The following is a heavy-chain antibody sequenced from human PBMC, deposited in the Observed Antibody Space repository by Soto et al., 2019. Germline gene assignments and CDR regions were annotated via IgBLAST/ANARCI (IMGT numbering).Heavy chain of an antibody. CDR1: GFTFSSYS. V-gene: IGHV3-21*01. J-gene: IGHJ3*02. Sequence: GGSLRLSCAASGFTFSSYSMNWARQAPGKGLEWVSSISSSSSYIYYADSVKGRFTISRDNAKNSLYLQMNRLRAEDTAVYYCARDFPYCSSTSCYGSDAFDIWGQGTMVTVSS. CDR3: ARDFPYCSSTSCYGSDAFDI. CDR2: ISSSSSYI. D-gene: IGHD2-2*01.